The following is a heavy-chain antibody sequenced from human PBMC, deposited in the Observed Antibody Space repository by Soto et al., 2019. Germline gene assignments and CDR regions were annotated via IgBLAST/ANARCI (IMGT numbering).Heavy chain of an antibody. CDR1: GFPFTSFF. J-gene: IGHJ6*04. V-gene: IGHV1-69*10. CDR3: ARGPFRPSAMDV. Sequence: SVKVSCKSSGFPFTSFFIHWVRQAPGQGLEWMGGTTPALGKTHYIEKFQGRVTITVDDATRTVYMEVRDLTSEDTAIYYCARGPFRPSAMDVWGKGTTVRVSS. D-gene: IGHD3-10*01. CDR2: TTPALGKT.